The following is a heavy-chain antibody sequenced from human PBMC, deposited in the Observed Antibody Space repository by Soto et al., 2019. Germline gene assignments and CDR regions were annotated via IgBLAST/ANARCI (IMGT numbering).Heavy chain of an antibody. J-gene: IGHJ6*02. D-gene: IGHD2-21*01. CDR3: ARVGVVNFYGMDV. V-gene: IGHV4-59*01. CDR2: IYYSGST. Sequence: PSETLSLTCTVSGGSISSYYWSWIRQPPGKGLEWIGYIYYSGSTNYNPSLKSRVTISVDTSKNQFSLKLSSVTAADTAVYYCARVGVVNFYGMDVWGQGTTVTVSS. CDR1: GGSISSYY.